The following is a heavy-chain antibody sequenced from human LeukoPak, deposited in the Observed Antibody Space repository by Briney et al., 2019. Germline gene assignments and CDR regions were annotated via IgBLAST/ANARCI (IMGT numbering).Heavy chain of an antibody. CDR3: ARDSTYEEDWFDP. CDR2: ISSSSSYI. Sequence: PGGSLRLSCVASGFTFTSYWMSWVRQAPGKGLEWVSSISSSSSYIYYADSVKGRFTISRDNAKNSLYLQMNSLRAEDTAVYYCARDSTYEEDWFDPWGQGTLVTVSS. CDR1: GFTFTSYW. D-gene: IGHD5-12*01. J-gene: IGHJ5*02. V-gene: IGHV3-21*03.